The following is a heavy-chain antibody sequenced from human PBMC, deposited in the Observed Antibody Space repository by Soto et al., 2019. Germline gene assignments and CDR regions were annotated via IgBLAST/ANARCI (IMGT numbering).Heavy chain of an antibody. CDR2: ISGSGGST. CDR3: AKVDSSGYYYEDDAFDI. V-gene: IGHV3-23*01. Sequence: PGGSLRLSCAASGFTFSSYGMHWVRQAPGKGLEWVSAISGSGGSTYYADSVKGRFTISRDNSKNTLYLQMNSLRAEDTAVYYCAKVDSSGYYYEDDAFDIWGQGTMVTVSS. D-gene: IGHD3-22*01. CDR1: GFTFSSYG. J-gene: IGHJ3*02.